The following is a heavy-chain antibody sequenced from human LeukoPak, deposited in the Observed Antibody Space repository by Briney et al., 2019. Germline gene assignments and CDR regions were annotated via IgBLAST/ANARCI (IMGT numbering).Heavy chain of an antibody. V-gene: IGHV1-2*02. J-gene: IGHJ3*02. Sequence: ASVKVSCKASGYTFTGYYIHWVRQAPGQGLEWMGWINPNSGGTNYAQKFQGRVTMTRDTSISTAYMELSGLRSDDTAAYYCARRYCDSTRCYDAFGIWGQGTMVTVSS. CDR3: ARRYCDSTRCYDAFGI. CDR2: INPNSGGT. CDR1: GYTFTGYY. D-gene: IGHD2-2*01.